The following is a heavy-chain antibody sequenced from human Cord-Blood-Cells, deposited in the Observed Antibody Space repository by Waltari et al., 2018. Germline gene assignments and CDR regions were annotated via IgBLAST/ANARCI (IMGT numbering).Heavy chain of an antibody. CDR3: ASSDDYYYYYMDV. CDR2: IYSGGST. Sequence: EVQLVESGGGLVQPGGSLRLSCAASGFPVSSNYMSWVRQAPGKGLEWVSVIYSGGSTYYADSVKGRFTISRHNSKNTLYLQMNSLRAEDTAVYYCASSDDYYYYYMDVWGKGTTVTVSS. J-gene: IGHJ6*03. CDR1: GFPVSSNY. V-gene: IGHV3-53*04.